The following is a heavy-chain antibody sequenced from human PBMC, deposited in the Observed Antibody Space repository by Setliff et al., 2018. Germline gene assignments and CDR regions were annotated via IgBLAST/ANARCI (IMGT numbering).Heavy chain of an antibody. V-gene: IGHV4-61*02. D-gene: IGHD4-17*01. CDR3: VRDAGDGYGVDAYAGGGFDI. J-gene: IGHJ3*02. CDR1: GGSVGNSFYY. Sequence: SETLSLTCTVSGGSVGNSFYYWSWIRQPAGKGLEWIGRIYTTWSTNYNPSLRSRVSISLDTSRKQFSLKLTSVTAADTAVYYCVRDAGDGYGVDAYAGGGFDIWGQGTMVTVSS. CDR2: IYTTWST.